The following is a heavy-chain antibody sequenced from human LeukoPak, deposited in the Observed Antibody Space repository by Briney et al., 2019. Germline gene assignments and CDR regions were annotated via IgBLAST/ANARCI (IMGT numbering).Heavy chain of an antibody. V-gene: IGHV1-2*02. Sequence: ASVKVSCKASGYTFTSYYMHWVRQTPGQGLEWMGWINPNSGGTNYAQKFQGRVTMTRDTSISTAYMELSRLRSDDTAVYYCARGPYGSGTYFDYWGQGTLVTVSS. CDR2: INPNSGGT. CDR1: GYTFTSYY. CDR3: ARGPYGSGTYFDY. D-gene: IGHD3-10*01. J-gene: IGHJ4*02.